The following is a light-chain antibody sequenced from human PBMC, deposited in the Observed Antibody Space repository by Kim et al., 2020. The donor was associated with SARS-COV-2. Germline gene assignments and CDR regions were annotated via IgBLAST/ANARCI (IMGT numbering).Light chain of an antibody. Sequence: SYELTQPPSVSVSPGQTARITCSGDALPKQYAYGYQQKPGQAPVLVIYKDSERPSGIPERFSGSSSGTTVTLTISGVQAEEEAYYYCQAADSSGRVFGGG. CDR2: KDS. V-gene: IGLV3-25*02. CDR3: QAADSSGRV. J-gene: IGLJ3*02. CDR1: ALPKQY.